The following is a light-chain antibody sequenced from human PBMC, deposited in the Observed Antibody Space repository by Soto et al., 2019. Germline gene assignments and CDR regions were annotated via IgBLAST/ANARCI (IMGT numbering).Light chain of an antibody. Sequence: DIQMTQSPSTLSASVGDRVTITCRASQSISSWLAWYQQKPGKAPKPLIYKASSLESGVPSRFSGSGSGAEFTLSISSLQPDDYATYHCQQYYSYPCTFGQGTKVEIK. CDR3: QQYYSYPCT. CDR1: QSISSW. V-gene: IGKV1-5*03. J-gene: IGKJ1*01. CDR2: KAS.